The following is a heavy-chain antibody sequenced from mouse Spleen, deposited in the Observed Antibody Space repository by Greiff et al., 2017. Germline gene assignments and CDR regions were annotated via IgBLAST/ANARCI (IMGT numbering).Heavy chain of an antibody. CDR3: ATGPTAWFAY. J-gene: IGHJ3*01. Sequence: VQLQQSGTVLARPGASVKMSCKTSGYTFTSYWMHWVKQRPGQGLEWIGAIYPGNSDNSYNQKFKGKAKLTAVTSASTAYMELSSLTNEDSAVYYCATGPTAWFAYWGQGTLVTVSA. CDR1: GYTFTSYW. V-gene: IGHV1-5*01. CDR2: IYPGNSDN.